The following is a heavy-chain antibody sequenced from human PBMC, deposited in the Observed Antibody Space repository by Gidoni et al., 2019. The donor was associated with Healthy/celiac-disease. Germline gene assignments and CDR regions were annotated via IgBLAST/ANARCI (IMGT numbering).Heavy chain of an antibody. J-gene: IGHJ6*02. CDR3: ARYFTRLWVYYGMDV. V-gene: IGHV4-34*01. CDR1: GGSFSGSY. Sequence: QVQLQQWGAGLLKPSETLSLTCAVYGGSFSGSYWSWNRQPPGKGLEWIGEINHSGSTNYNPSLKSRVTISVDTSKNQFSLKLSSVTAADTAVYYCARYFTRLWVYYGMDVWGQGTTVTVSS. CDR2: INHSGST. D-gene: IGHD5-18*01.